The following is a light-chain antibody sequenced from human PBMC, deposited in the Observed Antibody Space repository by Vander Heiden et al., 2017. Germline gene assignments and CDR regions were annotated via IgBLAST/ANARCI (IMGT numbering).Light chain of an antibody. CDR2: LGS. CDR1: QTLLHSNGDSY. Sequence: DIVMTQSPLTLPVTPGEPASIYCRSSQTLLHSNGDSYLDWYLQKPGQSPQLLIYLGSNRASGVPDRFSGSGSGTDFTLKISRVEAEDVGVYYCMETLRTPYTFGQGTRLEIK. CDR3: METLRTPYT. V-gene: IGKV2-28*01. J-gene: IGKJ2*01.